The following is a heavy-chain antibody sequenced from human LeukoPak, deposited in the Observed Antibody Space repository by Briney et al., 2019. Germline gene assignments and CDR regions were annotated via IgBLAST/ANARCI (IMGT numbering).Heavy chain of an antibody. D-gene: IGHD6-13*01. Sequence: SETLSLTCAVYGGSFSGYYWSWIRQPPGKGLEWIGEINHSGSTNYNPSLKSRVTISVDTSKNQFSLKLSSVTAADTAVYYCARLWGSWPYYFDYWGQGTLGTVSS. CDR3: ARLWGSWPYYFDY. CDR1: GGSFSGYY. V-gene: IGHV4-34*01. CDR2: INHSGST. J-gene: IGHJ4*02.